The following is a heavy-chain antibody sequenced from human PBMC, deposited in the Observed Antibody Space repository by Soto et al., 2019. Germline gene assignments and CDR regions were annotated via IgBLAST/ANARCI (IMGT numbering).Heavy chain of an antibody. CDR2: ISYDGSNK. D-gene: IGHD2-21*02. J-gene: IGHJ6*02. CDR1: GFTFSSYA. Sequence: PGGSLRLSXAASGFTFSSYAMHWVRQAPGKGLEWVAVISYDGSNKYYADSVKGRFTISRDNSKNTLYLQMNSLRAEDTAVYYCAREIVVVTAIPLGYGMDVWGQGTTVTVSS. V-gene: IGHV3-30-3*01. CDR3: AREIVVVTAIPLGYGMDV.